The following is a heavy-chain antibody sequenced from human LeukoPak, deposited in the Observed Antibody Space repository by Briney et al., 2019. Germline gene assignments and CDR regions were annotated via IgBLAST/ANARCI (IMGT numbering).Heavy chain of an antibody. CDR3: AKCIASGSYSFRFDY. CDR1: GFTFSNAW. V-gene: IGHV3-15*01. J-gene: IGHJ4*02. Sequence: GGSLRLSCAASGFTFSNAWMSWVRQAPGKGLEWVGRIKSKTDGGTTDYAAPVKGRFTISRDDSKNTLYLQMNSLSAEDTALYYCAKCIASGSYSFRFDYWGQGSLVTVSS. CDR2: IKSKTDGGTT. D-gene: IGHD3-10*01.